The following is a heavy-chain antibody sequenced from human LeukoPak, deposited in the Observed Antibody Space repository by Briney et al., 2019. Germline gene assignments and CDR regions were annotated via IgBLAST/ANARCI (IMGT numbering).Heavy chain of an antibody. J-gene: IGHJ4*02. CDR2: ITRSSIYI. D-gene: IGHD3-22*01. V-gene: IGHV3-21*01. Sequence: GGSLRLSCAASGFTFSSYSMNWVRQAPGKGLEWVSCITRSSIYIYYADSVKGRFTISRDNAKNSLYLQMNSLRAEDTAVYYCARGRYDSSGFYSLFDYWGQGTLVTVSS. CDR1: GFTFSSYS. CDR3: ARGRYDSSGFYSLFDY.